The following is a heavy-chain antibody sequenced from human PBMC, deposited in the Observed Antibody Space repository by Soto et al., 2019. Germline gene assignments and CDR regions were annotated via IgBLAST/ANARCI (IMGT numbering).Heavy chain of an antibody. J-gene: IGHJ5*02. CDR1: GGSFSGYY. V-gene: IGHV4-34*01. CDR2: INHSGST. CDR3: ARPNLRTPNWFDP. Sequence: SETLSLTCAVYGGSFSGYYWSWIRQPPGKGLEWIGEINHSGSTNYNPSLKSRVTISVDTSKNQFSLKLSSVTAADTAVYYCARPNLRTPNWFDPWGQGTLVTVPS. D-gene: IGHD2-15*01.